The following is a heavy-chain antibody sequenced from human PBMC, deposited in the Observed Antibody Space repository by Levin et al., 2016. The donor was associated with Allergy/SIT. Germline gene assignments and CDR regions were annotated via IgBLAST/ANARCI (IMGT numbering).Heavy chain of an antibody. J-gene: IGHJ4*02. CDR2: ISAYNGNT. CDR3: ARDRHIVVVTAILDFDY. V-gene: IGHV1-18*01. CDR1: GYTFTSYG. Sequence: ASVKVSCKASGYTFTSYGISWVRQAPGQGLEWMGWISAYNGNTNYAQKLQGRVTMTTDTSTSTAYMELRSLRSDDTAVYYCARDRHIVVVTAILDFDYWGQGTLVTVSS. D-gene: IGHD2-21*02.